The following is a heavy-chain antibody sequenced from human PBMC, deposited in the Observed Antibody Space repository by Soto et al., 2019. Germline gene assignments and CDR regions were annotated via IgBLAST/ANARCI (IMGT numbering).Heavy chain of an antibody. Sequence: GESLKISCKGSGYSFTSYWIGWVRQMPGKGLEWMGIIYPGDSDTRYSPSFQGQATISADKSISTAYLQWSSLKASDTAMYYCARRAQLARPRYYYYMDVLGKGTTLTVSS. CDR1: GYSFTSYW. D-gene: IGHD1-1*01. J-gene: IGHJ6*03. CDR2: IYPGDSDT. V-gene: IGHV5-51*01. CDR3: ARRAQLARPRYYYYMDV.